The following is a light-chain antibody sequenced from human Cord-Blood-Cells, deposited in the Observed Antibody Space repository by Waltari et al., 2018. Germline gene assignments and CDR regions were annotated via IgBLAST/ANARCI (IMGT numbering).Light chain of an antibody. CDR1: QSVSSY. CDR2: DAS. Sequence: EIVLTQSPATLSLSPGERATLSCRASQSVSSYSAWYQQKPGQAPRGLIYDASNRATGIPARFSGSGSGTDFTLTISSLEPEDFAVYYCQQRSNWLTFGGGTKVEIK. J-gene: IGKJ4*01. V-gene: IGKV3-11*01. CDR3: QQRSNWLT.